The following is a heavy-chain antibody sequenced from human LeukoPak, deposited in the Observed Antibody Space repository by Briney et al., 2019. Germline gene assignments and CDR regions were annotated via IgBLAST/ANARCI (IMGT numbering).Heavy chain of an antibody. J-gene: IGHJ4*02. CDR1: GGTFSSYA. CDR3: ARVPPWGEMSFDY. CDR2: IIPIFGTA. V-gene: IGHV1-69*01. Sequence: GASVKVSCKASGGTFSSYAISWVRQAPGQGLEWMGGIIPIFGTANYAQKFQGRVTITADESTSTAYMELSSLRSEDTAVYYCARVPPWGEMSFDYWGQGTLVTVSS. D-gene: IGHD7-27*01.